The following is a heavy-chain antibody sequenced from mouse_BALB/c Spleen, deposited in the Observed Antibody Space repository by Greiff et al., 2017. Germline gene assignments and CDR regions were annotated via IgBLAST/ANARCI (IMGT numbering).Heavy chain of an antibody. Sequence: EVQLQQSGAELVRPGALVKLSCKASGFNIKDYYMHWVKQRPEQGLEWIGWIDPENGNTIYDPKFQGKASITADTSSNTAYLQLSSLTSEDTAVYYCAIYYYGSSYYWGPGTTLTVSS. CDR3: AIYYYGSSYY. J-gene: IGHJ2*01. CDR2: IDPENGNT. D-gene: IGHD1-1*01. V-gene: IGHV14-1*02. CDR1: GFNIKDYY.